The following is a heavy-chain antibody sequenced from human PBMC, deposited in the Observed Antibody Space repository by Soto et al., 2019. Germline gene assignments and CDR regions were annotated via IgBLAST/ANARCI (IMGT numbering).Heavy chain of an antibody. Sequence: EVQLVQSGAEVKKPGESLRISCKGSGYSFTSYWISWVRQMPGKGLEWMGRIDPSDSYTNYSPSFQGHVTISADKSISTAYLQWSSLKASDTAMYYCAVDYYDSSGYLGRFDPWGQGTLVTVSS. J-gene: IGHJ5*02. V-gene: IGHV5-10-1*03. CDR1: GYSFTSYW. D-gene: IGHD3-22*01. CDR2: IDPSDSYT. CDR3: AVDYYDSSGYLGRFDP.